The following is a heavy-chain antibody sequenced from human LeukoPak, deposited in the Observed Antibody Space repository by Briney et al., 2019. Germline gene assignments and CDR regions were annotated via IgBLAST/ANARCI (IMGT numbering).Heavy chain of an antibody. CDR2: IYYGGST. V-gene: IGHV4-30-4*01. CDR1: GGSISSGDYY. J-gene: IGHJ5*02. CDR3: ARDSPDYGDYEGNWFDP. D-gene: IGHD4-17*01. Sequence: SQTLSLTCTVSGGSISSGDYYWSWIRQPPGTGLEWIGYIYYGGSTYYNPSLKSRVTISVDTSKNQFSLKLSSVTAADTAVYYCARDSPDYGDYEGNWFDPWGQGTLVTVSS.